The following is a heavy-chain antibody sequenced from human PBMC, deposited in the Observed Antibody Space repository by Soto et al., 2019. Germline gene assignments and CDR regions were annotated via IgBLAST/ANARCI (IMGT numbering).Heavy chain of an antibody. CDR1: GGSISSYY. D-gene: IGHD1-26*01. Sequence: PSETLSLTCTVSGGSISSYYWSWIRQPPGKGLEWIGYIYYSGSTNYNPSLKSRVTISVDTSKNQFSLKLSSVTAADTVVYYCARGMGATPNYYYYYYGMDVWGQGTTVTVSS. CDR2: IYYSGST. J-gene: IGHJ6*02. CDR3: ARGMGATPNYYYYYYGMDV. V-gene: IGHV4-59*01.